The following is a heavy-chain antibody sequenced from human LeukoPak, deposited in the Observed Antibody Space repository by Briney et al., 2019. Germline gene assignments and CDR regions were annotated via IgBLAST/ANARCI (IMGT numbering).Heavy chain of an antibody. V-gene: IGHV4-59*12. CDR2: IYYSGST. J-gene: IGHJ5*02. CDR1: GGSISSYY. Sequence: PSETLSLTCTVSGGSISSYYWSWIRQPPGKGLEWIGYIYYSGSTNYNPSLKSRVTISVDTSKNQFSLRLSSVTAADTAVYYCARDNSYCSSTSCYYKWFDPWGQGTLVTVSS. CDR3: ARDNSYCSSTSCYYKWFDP. D-gene: IGHD2-2*01.